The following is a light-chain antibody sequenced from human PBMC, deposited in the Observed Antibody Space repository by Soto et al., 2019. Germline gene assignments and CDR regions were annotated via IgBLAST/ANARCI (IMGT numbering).Light chain of an antibody. CDR1: QSIRYW. Sequence: DIQMTQSPSTLSASVRDRSTLXXRASQSIRYWLAGFQQKPGTAPRXLIYEASRLERGGPSRISGSGSGTEFTLTISSLQPDDFATYYCQQYTNYPWTFGQGTKVDIK. J-gene: IGKJ1*01. V-gene: IGKV1-5*03. CDR3: QQYTNYPWT. CDR2: EAS.